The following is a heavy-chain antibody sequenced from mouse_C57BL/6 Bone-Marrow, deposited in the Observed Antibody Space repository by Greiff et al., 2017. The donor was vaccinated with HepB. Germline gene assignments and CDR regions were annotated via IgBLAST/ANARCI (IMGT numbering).Heavy chain of an antibody. CDR1: GYSITSGYY. CDR2: ISYDGSN. D-gene: IGHD1-1*01. V-gene: IGHV3-6*01. Sequence: EVKLVESGPGLVKPSQSLSLTCSVTGYSITSGYYWNWIRQFPGNKLEWMGYISYDGSNNYNPSLKNRISITRDTSKNQFFLKLNSVTTEDTATYYCARGYSVGYAMDYWGQGTSVTVSS. J-gene: IGHJ4*01. CDR3: ARGYSVGYAMDY.